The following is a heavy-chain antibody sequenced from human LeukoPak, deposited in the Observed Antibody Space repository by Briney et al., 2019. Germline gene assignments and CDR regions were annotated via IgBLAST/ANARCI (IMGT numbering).Heavy chain of an antibody. J-gene: IGHJ4*02. CDR3: ARGISSN. D-gene: IGHD2-2*01. Sequence: PSETLSLTCAVYGGSFSGYYWSWIRQPPGKGLEWIGEINHSGSTNYNPSLKSRVTISVDTSKNQFSLKLSSVTAADTAVYYCARGISSNWGQGTLVTVSS. CDR1: GGSFSGYY. CDR2: INHSGST. V-gene: IGHV4-34*01.